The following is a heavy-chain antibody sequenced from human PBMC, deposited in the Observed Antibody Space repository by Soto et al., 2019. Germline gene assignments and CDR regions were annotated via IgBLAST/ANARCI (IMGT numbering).Heavy chain of an antibody. CDR2: ISAYNGNT. CDR3: ARTGSLDAFDI. D-gene: IGHD1-26*01. Sequence: GAAVKVSCKAAGYTFTSCGISWVRQAPGQGLEWMGWISAYNGNTNYAQKLQGRVTMTTDKSTSTAYMELRSLRSDDTAAYYCARTGSLDAFDIWGQGTMVTVSS. CDR1: GYTFTSCG. J-gene: IGHJ3*02. V-gene: IGHV1-18*04.